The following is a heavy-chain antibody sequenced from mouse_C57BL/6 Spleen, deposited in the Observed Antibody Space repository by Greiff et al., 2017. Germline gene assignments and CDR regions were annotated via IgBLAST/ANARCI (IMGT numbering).Heavy chain of an antibody. J-gene: IGHJ4*01. Sequence: EVKLQESGPELVKPGASVKISCKASGYSFTGYFMNWVMQSHGKSLEWIGSINPYNGDTFYNQKFKGKATLTVDKSSSTAHMELWSLTSEDSAVYYGVRDYIGDYYAMGYWGQGTSVTVSS. CDR1: GYSFTGYF. D-gene: IGHD1-3*01. V-gene: IGHV1-20*01. CDR3: VRDYIGDYYAMGY. CDR2: INPYNGDT.